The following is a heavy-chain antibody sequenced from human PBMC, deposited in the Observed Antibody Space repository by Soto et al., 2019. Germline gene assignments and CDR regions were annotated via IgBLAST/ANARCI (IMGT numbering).Heavy chain of an antibody. CDR2: INHSGST. CDR3: ARGGDYDFWSCYPNYYHYGMDV. V-gene: IGHV4-34*01. J-gene: IGHJ6*02. CDR1: VGSFSGCY. Sequence: PSETLSLTCAVYVGSFSGCYWSWIRQPPGKGLEWIGEINHSGSTNYNPSLKSRVTISVDTYKNQFSLKLSSVTAADTAVYYCARGGDYDFWSCYPNYYHYGMDVWGQGTTVAVSS. D-gene: IGHD3-3*01.